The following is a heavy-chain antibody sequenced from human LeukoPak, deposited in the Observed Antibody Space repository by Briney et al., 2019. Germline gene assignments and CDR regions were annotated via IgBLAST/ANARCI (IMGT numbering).Heavy chain of an antibody. CDR3: ATGFDCSSTSCYPWFDP. J-gene: IGHJ5*02. CDR2: IYYSGST. D-gene: IGHD2-2*01. V-gene: IGHV4-4*02. CDR1: GGSISSSNW. Sequence: SGTLSLTCAVSGGSISSSNWWSWVRQPPGKGLEWIGSIYYSGSTYYNPSLKSRVTISVDTSKNQFSLKLSSVTAADTAVYYCATGFDCSSTSCYPWFDPWGQGTLVTVSS.